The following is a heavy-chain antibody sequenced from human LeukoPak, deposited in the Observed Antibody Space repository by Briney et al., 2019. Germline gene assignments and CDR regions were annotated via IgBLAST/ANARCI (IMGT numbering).Heavy chain of an antibody. CDR3: ARSSTVTTSDAFDI. J-gene: IGHJ3*02. CDR2: IYHSGST. CDR1: GVSISSGGYS. V-gene: IGHV4-30-2*01. Sequence: SETLSLTCAVSGVSISSGGYSWSWIRQPPGKGLEWIGYIYHSGSTYYNPSLKSRVTISVDRSKNQFSLKLSSVTAADTAVYYCARSSTVTTSDAFDIWGQGTMVTVSS. D-gene: IGHD4-17*01.